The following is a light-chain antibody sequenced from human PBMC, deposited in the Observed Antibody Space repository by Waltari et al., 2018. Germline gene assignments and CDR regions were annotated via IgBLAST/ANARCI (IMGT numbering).Light chain of an antibody. V-gene: IGLV4-69*01. CDR1: SGHSSNI. J-gene: IGLJ3*02. CDR3: ETGGHGTWV. CDR2: VNSDGSH. Sequence: QLVLTQSPSASASLGASVKLTCTLSSGHSSNIVAWLQQQPGKGPRFLIKVNSDGSHTKGDGIPDRFSGSSSGAERYLTISNVQSEDEAEYFCETGGHGTWVFGGGTKLNVL.